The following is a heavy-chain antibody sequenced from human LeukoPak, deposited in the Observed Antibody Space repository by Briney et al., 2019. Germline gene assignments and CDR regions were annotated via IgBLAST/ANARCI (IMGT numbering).Heavy chain of an antibody. CDR1: GYTFTSYD. D-gene: IGHD5-12*01. CDR3: ASDGATITMAWD. CDR2: MNPNSGNT. Sequence: ASVKVSCKASGYTFTSYDINWVRQATGQGLEWMGWMNPNSGNTGYAQKFQGRVTMTRKTSISTAYMELSSLRSEDTAVYYCASDGATITMAWDWGQGTLVTVSS. V-gene: IGHV1-8*01. J-gene: IGHJ4*02.